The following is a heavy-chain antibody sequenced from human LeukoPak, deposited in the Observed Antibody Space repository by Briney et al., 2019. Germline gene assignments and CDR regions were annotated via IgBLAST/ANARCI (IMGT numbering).Heavy chain of an antibody. CDR1: GYTFTSYD. CDR2: MNPNSGNT. V-gene: IGHV1-8*03. Sequence: GASVKVSCKASGYTFTSYDINWVRQATGQGLEWMGWMNPNSGNTGYAQKFQGRVTITRNTSISTAYMELSSLRSEDTAVNYCAREGRIAAAGTDYYYMDVWGKGTTVTVSS. D-gene: IGHD6-13*01. CDR3: AREGRIAAAGTDYYYMDV. J-gene: IGHJ6*03.